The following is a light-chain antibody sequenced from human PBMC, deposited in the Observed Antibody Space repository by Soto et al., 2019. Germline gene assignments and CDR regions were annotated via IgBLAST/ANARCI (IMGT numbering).Light chain of an antibody. Sequence: IVLTQSPGTLSLSPGERATLSCRASQSVSSSYLAWYQQKPGQAPRLLIYGASSRATGIPDRFSGSESGTDFTLTISRLEPEDFAVYYCQQYGSSPRFGHGTKVDIK. CDR2: GAS. V-gene: IGKV3-20*01. CDR1: QSVSSSY. CDR3: QQYGSSPR. J-gene: IGKJ1*01.